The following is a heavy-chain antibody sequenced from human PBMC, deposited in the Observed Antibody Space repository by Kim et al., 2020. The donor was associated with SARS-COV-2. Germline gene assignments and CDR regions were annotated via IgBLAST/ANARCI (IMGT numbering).Heavy chain of an antibody. CDR3: AHTGGSGYDYGY. Sequence: SETLSLTCTVSGGSISSSSYYWGWIRQPPGKGLEWIGSIYDSGSTYYNPSLKSRVTISVDTSKNQFSLKLSSVTAADTAVYYCAHTGGSGYDYGYWGQGTLVTVSS. D-gene: IGHD5-12*01. J-gene: IGHJ4*02. CDR2: IYDSGST. CDR1: GGSISSSSYY. V-gene: IGHV4-39*01.